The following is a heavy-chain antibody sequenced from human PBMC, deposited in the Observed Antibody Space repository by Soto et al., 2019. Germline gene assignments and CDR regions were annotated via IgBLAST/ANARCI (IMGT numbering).Heavy chain of an antibody. V-gene: IGHV3-7*03. J-gene: IGHJ5*02. CDR3: ARNWAIVGQFDR. Sequence: VGSLRLSCAASGFNFEIYWMSWVRQAPWKGLEWVANIKENGSEKYYVDSVKGRFSISRDNAKNSLYLQMNSLRAEDTAVYYCARNWAIVGQFDRWGKGNLVTVSA. CDR1: GFNFEIYW. D-gene: IGHD2-15*01. CDR2: IKENGSEK.